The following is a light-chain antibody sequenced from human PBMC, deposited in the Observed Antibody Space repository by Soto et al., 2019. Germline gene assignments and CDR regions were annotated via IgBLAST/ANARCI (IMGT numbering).Light chain of an antibody. CDR2: DTS. CDR3: QQFYNWPRT. CDR1: QSVTSN. Sequence: EIVMTQSPATLSVSPGERATLSCRASQSVTSNLAWYQQRPGQAPRLLIYDTSTRATGIPARFSGSGSGTEVTLTISSLQSEDVAVYYCQQFYNWPRTFGQGTKVEIK. V-gene: IGKV3-15*01. J-gene: IGKJ1*01.